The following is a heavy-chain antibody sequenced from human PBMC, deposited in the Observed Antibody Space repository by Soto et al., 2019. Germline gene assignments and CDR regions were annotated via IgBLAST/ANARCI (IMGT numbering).Heavy chain of an antibody. V-gene: IGHV1-69*02. CDR3: ASHSSGYYYVGWFDP. J-gene: IGHJ5*02. Sequence: QVQLVQSGAEVKKPGSSVNVSCKASGGTFSSYTISWMRQAPGQGLEWMGRIIPILGIANYAQKFQGRVTITADKSTSTAYMELSSLRSEDTAVDYCASHSSGYYYVGWFDPWGQGTLVTVSS. CDR2: IIPILGIA. CDR1: GGTFSSYT. D-gene: IGHD3-22*01.